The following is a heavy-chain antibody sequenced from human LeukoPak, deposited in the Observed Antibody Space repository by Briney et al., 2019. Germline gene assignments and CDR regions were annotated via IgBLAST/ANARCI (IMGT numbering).Heavy chain of an antibody. J-gene: IGHJ4*02. CDR2: INHSGST. CDR3: ARAYYYGSGSYDY. D-gene: IGHD3-10*01. CDR1: GGSFSGYY. V-gene: IGHV4-34*01. Sequence: PSETLSLTCAVYGGSFSGYYWSWIRQPPEKGLEWIGEINHSGSTNYNPSLKSRVTISVDTSKNQFSLKLSSVTAADTAVYYCARAYYYGSGSYDYWGQGTLVTVSP.